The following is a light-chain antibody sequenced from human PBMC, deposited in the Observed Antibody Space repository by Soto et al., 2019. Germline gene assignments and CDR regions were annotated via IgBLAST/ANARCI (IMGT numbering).Light chain of an antibody. Sequence: EIVLTQSPATLSLSPGERATLSCRASQSVGTYLAWYQQKPGQAPRLLIYDASNRATGIPARFSGSGSGTDFTLTIIGLVPEDFAVYYCQQRTNWPPLTFGGGTKVEIK. V-gene: IGKV3-11*01. CDR2: DAS. CDR1: QSVGTY. CDR3: QQRTNWPPLT. J-gene: IGKJ4*01.